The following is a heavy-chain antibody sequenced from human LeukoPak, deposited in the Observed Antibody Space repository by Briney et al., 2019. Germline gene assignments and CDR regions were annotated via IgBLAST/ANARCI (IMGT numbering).Heavy chain of an antibody. D-gene: IGHD4-17*01. CDR2: VFYSGSN. CDR3: ARRNTADASIDF. V-gene: IGHV4-59*08. Sequence: PSETLSLTCSVSGGSIIGHWWSWIRQPPGKGLEWIGDVFYSGSNNYNPSLKSRLPISLDTSKNQFSLNLRSVTATDTAMYYCARRNTADASIDFWGQGTLVTASS. J-gene: IGHJ4*02. CDR1: GGSIIGHW.